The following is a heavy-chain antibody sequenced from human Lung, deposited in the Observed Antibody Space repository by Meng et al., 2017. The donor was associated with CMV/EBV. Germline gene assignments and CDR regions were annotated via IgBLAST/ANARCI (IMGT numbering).Heavy chain of an antibody. V-gene: IGHV3-66*02. Sequence: GGSXRLXXAASGFTVSRNYMGWVRQAPGKGLEWVSVIYGGGTTNYPDFVKGRFTISRDNSRNTVYLQMNSLRAEDTAVYFCARGADTPMVLPPDFWGQGSXVTVSS. CDR2: IYGGGTT. CDR3: ARGADTPMVLPPDF. CDR1: GFTVSRNY. D-gene: IGHD5-18*01. J-gene: IGHJ4*02.